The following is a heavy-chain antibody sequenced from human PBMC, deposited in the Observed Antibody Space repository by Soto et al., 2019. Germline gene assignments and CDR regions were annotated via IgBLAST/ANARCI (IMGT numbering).Heavy chain of an antibody. V-gene: IGHV4-30-4*01. Sequence: QVQLQESGPGLVKPSQTLSLTCTVSGGSISSGDYYWSWIRQPPGKGLEWIGYIYYSGSTYYNPSLKSRVTISVDTSKNPSSLKLSSVTAADTAVYYCARRLVGATYNWFDPWGQGTLVTVSS. CDR1: GGSISSGDYY. J-gene: IGHJ5*02. D-gene: IGHD1-26*01. CDR2: IYYSGST. CDR3: ARRLVGATYNWFDP.